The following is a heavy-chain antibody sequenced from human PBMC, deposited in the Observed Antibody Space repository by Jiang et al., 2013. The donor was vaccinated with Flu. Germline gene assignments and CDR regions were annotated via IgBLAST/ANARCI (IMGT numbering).Heavy chain of an antibody. Sequence: SLRLSCAASGFTFSSYGMHWVRQAPGKGLEWVAVIWYDGSNKYYADSVKGRFTISRDNSKNTLYLQMNSLRAEDTAVYYCARSWNWEGFDYWGQGTLVTVSS. CDR1: GFTFSSYG. CDR2: IWYDGSNK. D-gene: IGHD1-7*01. V-gene: IGHV3-33*01. J-gene: IGHJ4*02. CDR3: ARSWNWEGFDY.